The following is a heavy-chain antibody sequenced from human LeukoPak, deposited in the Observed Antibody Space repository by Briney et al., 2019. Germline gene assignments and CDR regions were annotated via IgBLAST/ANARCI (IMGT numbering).Heavy chain of an antibody. J-gene: IGHJ6*02. CDR2: IYISGST. CDR3: ARGSGAVWDAYYYGMDV. Sequence: SETLSLTCTVSGGSISSYYWSWIRQPAGKGLEWIGRIYISGSTNYNPSLKSRVTMSVDTSKNQFSLKLSSVTAADTAVYYCARGSGAVWDAYYYGMDVWGQGTTVTVSS. D-gene: IGHD3-16*01. V-gene: IGHV4-4*07. CDR1: GGSISSYY.